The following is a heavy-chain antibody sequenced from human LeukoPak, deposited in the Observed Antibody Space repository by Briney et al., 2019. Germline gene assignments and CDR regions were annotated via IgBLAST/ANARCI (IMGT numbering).Heavy chain of an antibody. Sequence: SETLSLTCTVSGGSISSSSYYWGWIRQPPGKGLEWIGSIYYSGSTYYNLSLKSRVTISVDTSKNQFSLKLSSVTAADTAVYYCARRFQTNFDYWGQGTLVTVSS. CDR1: GGSISSSSYY. CDR2: IYYSGST. D-gene: IGHD1-1*01. CDR3: ARRFQTNFDY. J-gene: IGHJ4*02. V-gene: IGHV4-39*01.